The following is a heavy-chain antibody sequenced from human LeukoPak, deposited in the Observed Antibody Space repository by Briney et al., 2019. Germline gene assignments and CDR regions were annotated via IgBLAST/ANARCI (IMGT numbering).Heavy chain of an antibody. V-gene: IGHV4-59*01. CDR3: ARGRSHVLRYFDWLLTSGWFDP. J-gene: IGHJ5*02. D-gene: IGHD3-9*01. CDR2: IYYSGST. CDR1: GGPISSYY. Sequence: SETLSLTCTVSGGPISSYYWSWIRQPPGKGLEWIGYIYYSGSTNYNPSLKSRVTISVDTSKNQFSLKLSSVTAADTAVYYCARGRSHVLRYFDWLLTSGWFDPWGQGTLVTVSS.